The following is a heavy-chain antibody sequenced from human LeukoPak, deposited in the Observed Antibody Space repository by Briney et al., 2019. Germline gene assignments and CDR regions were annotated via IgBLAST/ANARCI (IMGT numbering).Heavy chain of an antibody. V-gene: IGHV1-24*01. CDR2: FDPEDGET. CDR3: AKTGYSSGWLHGIYYYGMDV. Sequence: GASVKVSCKVSGYTLTELSMHWVRQAPGKGLEWMGGFDPEDGETIYAQKFQGRVTMTEDTSTDTAYMELSSLRSEDTAVYYCAKTGYSSGWLHGIYYYGMDVWGQGTTVTVSS. J-gene: IGHJ6*02. CDR1: GYTLTELS. D-gene: IGHD6-19*01.